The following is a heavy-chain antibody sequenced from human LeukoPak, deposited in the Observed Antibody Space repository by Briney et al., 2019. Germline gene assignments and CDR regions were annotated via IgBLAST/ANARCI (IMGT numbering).Heavy chain of an antibody. J-gene: IGHJ6*02. CDR1: GFTFSDYY. D-gene: IGHD6-13*01. Sequence: GGSLRLSCAASGFTFSDYYMSWIRQAPGKGLEWVSYISSSDNAIFYADSVKGRFTISRDNAKNSLYLQMNSLRVEDTALYYCAKEAYSSSLDYYYGMDVWGQGITVTVSS. CDR2: ISSSDNAI. V-gene: IGHV3-11*01. CDR3: AKEAYSSSLDYYYGMDV.